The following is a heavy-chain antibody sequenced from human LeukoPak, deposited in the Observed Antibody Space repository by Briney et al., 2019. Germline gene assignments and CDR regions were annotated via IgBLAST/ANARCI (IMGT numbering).Heavy chain of an antibody. D-gene: IGHD6-19*01. CDR3: AKDLDGSGMYGGLDY. CDR2: ISGSGGST. J-gene: IGHJ4*02. Sequence: GGSLRLSCAASGFTFSSYAMSWVRQAPGKGLEWVSAISGSGGSTYYTDSVKGRFTISRDNSENTLYLQMNSLRGDDTAVYYCAKDLDGSGMYGGLDYWGQGILVTVSS. V-gene: IGHV3-23*01. CDR1: GFTFSSYA.